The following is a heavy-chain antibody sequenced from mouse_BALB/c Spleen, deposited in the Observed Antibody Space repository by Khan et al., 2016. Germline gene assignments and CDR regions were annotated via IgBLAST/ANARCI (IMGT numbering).Heavy chain of an antibody. CDR3: ASDLLWYAMDY. CDR2: IDPYNGNT. V-gene: IGHV1S135*01. J-gene: IGHJ4*01. D-gene: IGHD2-1*01. CDR1: GYTFTSYN. Sequence: EVQLQESGPELVKPGASVKVSCKASGYTFTSYNMYWVKQSHGKNLEWIGYIDPYNGNTTYNQKFKGKATLTVDKSSSTAYMHLNSLTSDDSAVYYCASDLLWYAMDYWGQGTSVTVSS.